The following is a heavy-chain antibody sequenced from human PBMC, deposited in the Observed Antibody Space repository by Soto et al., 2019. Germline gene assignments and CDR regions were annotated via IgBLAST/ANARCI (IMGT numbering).Heavy chain of an antibody. J-gene: IGHJ6*02. V-gene: IGHV1-8*01. CDR2: MNPNSGNT. CDR3: ARGRIYDILTGYYHADYYGMDV. D-gene: IGHD3-9*01. CDR1: GYTFTSYD. Sequence: ASVKVSCKASGYTFTSYDINWVRRATGQGLEWMGWMNPNSGNTGYAQKFQGRVTMTRNTSISTAYMELSSLRSEDTAVYYCARGRIYDILTGYYHADYYGMDVWG.